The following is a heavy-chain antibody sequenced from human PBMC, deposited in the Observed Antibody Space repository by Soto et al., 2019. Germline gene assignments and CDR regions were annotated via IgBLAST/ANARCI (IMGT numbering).Heavy chain of an antibody. Sequence: PSEALSLTCTVSGGSISSGGYYWSWIRQHPGKGLEWIGYIYYSGSTYYNPSLKSRVTISVDTSKNQSSLKLSSVTAADTAVYYCASMTTVTPPWFDPWGQGTLVTVSS. D-gene: IGHD4-4*01. CDR3: ASMTTVTPPWFDP. V-gene: IGHV4-31*03. CDR2: IYYSGST. CDR1: GGSISSGGYY. J-gene: IGHJ5*02.